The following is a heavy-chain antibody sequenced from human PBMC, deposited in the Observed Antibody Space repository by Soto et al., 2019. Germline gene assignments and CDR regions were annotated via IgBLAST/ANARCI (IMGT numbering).Heavy chain of an antibody. CDR1: GFMFSHDW. J-gene: IGHJ6*02. CDR3: ARERTSKGGLDV. V-gene: IGHV3-74*01. Sequence: GSLRLSCAASGFMFSHDWMNWVRQGPGKGLEWIARIISGGSRVTYADSVEGRFTITRDNAKNMLFLEMHSLTVEDTAVYYCARERTSKGGLDVWGQGTTVTVS. CDR2: IISGGSRV.